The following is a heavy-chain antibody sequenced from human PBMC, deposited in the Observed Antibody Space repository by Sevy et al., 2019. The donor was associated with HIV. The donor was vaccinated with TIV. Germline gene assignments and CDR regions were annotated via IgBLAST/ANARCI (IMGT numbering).Heavy chain of an antibody. J-gene: IGHJ6*02. CDR2: IDPSDSYT. CDR1: GYSFTSYW. V-gene: IGHV5-10-1*01. Sequence: GESLKISCKGSGYSFTSYWISWVRQMPGKGLEWMGRIDPSDSYTNYSPSFQGHVTISADKSISTAYLQWSSLKASDTAMYYCASQGGYQLLSPYYYGMDVWGQGTTVTVSS. CDR3: ASQGGYQLLSPYYYGMDV. D-gene: IGHD2-2*01.